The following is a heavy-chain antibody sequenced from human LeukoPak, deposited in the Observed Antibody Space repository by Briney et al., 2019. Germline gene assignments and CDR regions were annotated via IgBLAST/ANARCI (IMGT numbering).Heavy chain of an antibody. CDR1: GFTFSASA. J-gene: IGHJ4*02. V-gene: IGHV3-23*01. Sequence: PGESLRLSCAASGFTFSASAMTWVRQAPGKGLEWVSGITGSGTSTYYADSVKGRFTISRDNSKNTLYLQMNSLRAEDTAVYYCARVHSSGWIFDYWGQGTLVTVSS. D-gene: IGHD6-19*01. CDR3: ARVHSSGWIFDY. CDR2: ITGSGTST.